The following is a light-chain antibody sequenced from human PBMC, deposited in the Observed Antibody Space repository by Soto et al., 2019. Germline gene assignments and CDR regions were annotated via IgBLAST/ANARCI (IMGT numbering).Light chain of an antibody. Sequence: DIQMTQSPSSLSSSVGDRFTISCRSGQSISSYLNWYQQKPGKAPKLLIYKASTLKSGVPSRFSGSGSGTEFTLTISSLQPDDFATYYCQHYNSYSEAFGQGTKVDI. V-gene: IGKV1-5*03. CDR3: QHYNSYSEA. CDR2: KAS. CDR1: QSISSY. J-gene: IGKJ1*01.